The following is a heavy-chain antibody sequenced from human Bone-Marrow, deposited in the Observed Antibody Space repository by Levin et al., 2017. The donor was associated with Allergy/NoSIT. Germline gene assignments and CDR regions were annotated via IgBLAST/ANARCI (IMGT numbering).Heavy chain of an antibody. D-gene: IGHD2-8*02. CDR2: INPNSGGT. J-gene: IGHJ3*02. CDR3: ARCKFAGGVCPDAFDI. Sequence: GESLKISCKASGYTFTGYYMHWVRQAPGQGLEWMGRINPNSGGTNYAQKFQGRVTMTRDTSISTAYMELSRLRSDDTAVYYCARCKFAGGVCPDAFDIWGQGTMVTVSS. V-gene: IGHV1-2*06. CDR1: GYTFTGYY.